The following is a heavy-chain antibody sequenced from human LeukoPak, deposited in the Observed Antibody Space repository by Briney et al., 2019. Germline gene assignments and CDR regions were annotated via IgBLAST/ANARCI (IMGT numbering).Heavy chain of an antibody. J-gene: IGHJ6*02. D-gene: IGHD2-2*02. Sequence: GGSLRLSCAASGFTFSSYWMSWVRQAPGKGLEWVANIKQDGSEKYYVDSVKGRFTISRDNAKNSLYLQMNSLRAEDTAVYYCARVGRICSSTSCYTYYYGMDVWGRGTTVTVSS. CDR3: ARVGRICSSTSCYTYYYGMDV. CDR1: GFTFSSYW. CDR2: IKQDGSEK. V-gene: IGHV3-7*01.